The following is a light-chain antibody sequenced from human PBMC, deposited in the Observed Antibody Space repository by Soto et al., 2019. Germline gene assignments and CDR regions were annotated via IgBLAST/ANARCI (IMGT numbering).Light chain of an antibody. CDR1: QSVRSSH. CDR3: QQYGDSPWT. CDR2: RAA. Sequence: EIVLTQSPGTLSLSPVERATLSCRASQSVRSSHLAWYQQKPGQPPRLLISRAASRAPGIPDRFSGSGSGTGFTLSISKLEPEDSALYYCQQYGDSPWTFGLGTKVDIK. J-gene: IGKJ1*01. V-gene: IGKV3-20*01.